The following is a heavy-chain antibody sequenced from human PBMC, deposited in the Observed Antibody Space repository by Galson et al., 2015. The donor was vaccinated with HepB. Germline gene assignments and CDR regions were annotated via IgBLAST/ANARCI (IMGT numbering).Heavy chain of an antibody. J-gene: IGHJ4*02. V-gene: IGHV3-74*01. CDR2: INRDGSYT. Sequence: SLRLSCAASGFTFSWYWMNWVRQAPGKGLVWVARINRDGSYTTDADSVKGRFTISRDNAKNTLYLQMNSPRAEDKALYYCASTRGAAAGIFDYWGQGTLVTVAS. CDR1: GFTFSWYW. D-gene: IGHD6-13*01. CDR3: ASTRGAAAGIFDY.